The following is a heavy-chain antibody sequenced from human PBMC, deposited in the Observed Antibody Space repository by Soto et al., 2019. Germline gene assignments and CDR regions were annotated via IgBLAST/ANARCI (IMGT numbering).Heavy chain of an antibody. CDR3: AREAFGTSWFDP. CDR2: IIPIFGTA. D-gene: IGHD3-10*01. CDR1: GGTFSSYA. J-gene: IGHJ5*02. Sequence: GASVKVSCKASGGTFSSYAISWVRQAPGQGLEWMGGIIPIFGTANYAQKFQGRVTITADESTSTAYMELSSLRSEDTAVYYCAREAFGTSWFDPWGQGTLVTVSS. V-gene: IGHV1-69*13.